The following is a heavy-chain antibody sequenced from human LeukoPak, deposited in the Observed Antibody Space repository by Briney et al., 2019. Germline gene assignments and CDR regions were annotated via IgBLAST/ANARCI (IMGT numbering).Heavy chain of an antibody. Sequence: QPGGSLRLSCTASGFTFSNYAMSWVRQAPGKGLECVSGISGSGGCTYYADSVKGRFTISRDNSKNTLYLQMNSLRAEDTAIYYCAKGCGGSCYSEFDYWGQGTLVTVSS. D-gene: IGHD2-15*01. V-gene: IGHV3-23*01. CDR1: GFTFSNYA. CDR3: AKGCGGSCYSEFDY. J-gene: IGHJ4*02. CDR2: ISGSGGCT.